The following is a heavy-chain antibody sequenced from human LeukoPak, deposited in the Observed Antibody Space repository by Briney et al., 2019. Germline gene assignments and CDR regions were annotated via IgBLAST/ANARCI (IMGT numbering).Heavy chain of an antibody. CDR3: ASVTMVRGPHFDY. V-gene: IGHV3-53*01. J-gene: IGHJ4*02. CDR1: GFTVSSKY. CDR2: MYSGSST. D-gene: IGHD3-10*01. Sequence: GGSLRLSCAASGFTVSSKYMSWVRQAPGKGLEWVSVMYSGSSTYYADSVEGRFTISRDNSKNTVYLQMNSLRAEDTAVYYCASVTMVRGPHFDYWGQGTLVTVSS.